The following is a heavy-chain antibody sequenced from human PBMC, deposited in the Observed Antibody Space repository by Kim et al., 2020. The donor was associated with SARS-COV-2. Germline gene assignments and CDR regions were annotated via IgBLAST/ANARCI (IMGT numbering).Heavy chain of an antibody. J-gene: IGHJ4*02. D-gene: IGHD3-10*01. Sequence: GGSLRLSCAASGAIFRDHVFHWVRQAPGKGLEWVAVISSGGDKKFYTDSVEGRFTISRNESMHTLFLQMNSLRGEDTAVYYCATDKEGTGSYLDYWGQGTLVTVSS. V-gene: IGHV3-30*14. CDR1: GAIFRDHV. CDR2: ISSGGDKK. CDR3: ATDKEGTGSYLDY.